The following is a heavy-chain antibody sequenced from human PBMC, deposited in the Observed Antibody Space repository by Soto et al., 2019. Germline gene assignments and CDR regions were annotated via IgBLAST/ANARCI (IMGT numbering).Heavy chain of an antibody. V-gene: IGHV3-23*01. J-gene: IGHJ4*02. CDR3: AKRNRYYFDS. CDR1: GFTVSAFA. Sequence: PWGSLRLSCAASGFTVSAFAMSWVRQAPGKGLEWVSTISEGGGTPFYADSVKGRFTISRDNSQNTLHLQMTTLRAEDTAVYLCAKRNRYYFDSWGQGSLVTVSS. CDR2: ISEGGGTP.